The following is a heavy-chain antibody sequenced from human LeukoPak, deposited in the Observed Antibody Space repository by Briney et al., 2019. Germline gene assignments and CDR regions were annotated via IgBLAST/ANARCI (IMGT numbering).Heavy chain of an antibody. J-gene: IGHJ4*02. CDR1: GFTFSTYD. Sequence: GGSLRLSCAASGFTFSTYDMSWVRQAPGKGLEWVSAISGSSSNTFYADSVKGRFTISRDNSKNTLYLQMNSLRAEDTAVYYCAKFRGYSYGPIGYWGQGTLVTVSS. CDR3: AKFRGYSYGPIGY. V-gene: IGHV3-23*01. CDR2: ISGSSSNT. D-gene: IGHD5-18*01.